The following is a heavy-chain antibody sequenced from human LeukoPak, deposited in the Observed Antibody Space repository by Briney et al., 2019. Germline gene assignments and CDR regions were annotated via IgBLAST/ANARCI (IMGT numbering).Heavy chain of an antibody. CDR2: IKSKTHGGSP. CDR1: GFTVSNAW. D-gene: IGHD3-9*01. Sequence: GGSLRLSCAASGFTVSNAWMSWVRQAPGKGLEWVGRIKSKTHGGSPDYAAPVKGRFTISRDDSRNTLYLQMNSLKTEDTAVYYCTTYYDILIGYDTRIDHWGQGTLVTASS. CDR3: TTYYDILIGYDTRIDH. V-gene: IGHV3-15*01. J-gene: IGHJ4*02.